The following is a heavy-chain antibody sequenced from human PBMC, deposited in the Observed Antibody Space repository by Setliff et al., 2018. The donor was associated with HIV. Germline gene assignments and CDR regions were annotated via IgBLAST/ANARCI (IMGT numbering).Heavy chain of an antibody. J-gene: IGHJ1*01. CDR3: ATIRAYYYDSSGQEYFQH. D-gene: IGHD3-22*01. CDR2: FDPEDDGT. CDR1: GYTLTEVS. V-gene: IGHV1-24*01. Sequence: SVKVSCKVSGYTLTEVSIHWVRQAPGKGLEWMGGFDPEDDGTVYAQKFQGRVTMTEDTSTDTAYMKLSSLTSEDTAMYYCATIRAYYYDSSGQEYFQHRGHGSLVTVSS.